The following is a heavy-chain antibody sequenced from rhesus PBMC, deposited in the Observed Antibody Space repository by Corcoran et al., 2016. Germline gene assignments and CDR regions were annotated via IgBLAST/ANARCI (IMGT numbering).Heavy chain of an antibody. V-gene: IGHV2S2*01. CDR3: ARRNFYGSGYDY. Sequence: QVTLKESGPALVKPTQTLTLTCTFSGFSPSTLGMGVSWIRQPPGKALEWLARIDWDEDKYYSTSLRSRLTISKDTSKNQVVLTMTNVDPVDTATYYCARRNFYGSGYDYWGQGVLVTVSS. D-gene: IGHD3-28*01. CDR2: IDWDEDK. J-gene: IGHJ4*01. CDR1: GFSPSTLGMG.